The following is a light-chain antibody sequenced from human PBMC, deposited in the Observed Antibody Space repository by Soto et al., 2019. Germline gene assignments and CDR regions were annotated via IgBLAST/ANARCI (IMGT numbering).Light chain of an antibody. Sequence: DIQMTQSPSSLSASVGDRVTITCRASQNINTYLNWCQQKPGKAPNLLIFAASSLQSGVPSRFSGSGSGTDFTLTITSLQPEDIATYYLQQSYSTPYTFGQGTKLE. CDR3: QQSYSTPYT. CDR1: QNINTY. V-gene: IGKV1-39*01. J-gene: IGKJ2*01. CDR2: AAS.